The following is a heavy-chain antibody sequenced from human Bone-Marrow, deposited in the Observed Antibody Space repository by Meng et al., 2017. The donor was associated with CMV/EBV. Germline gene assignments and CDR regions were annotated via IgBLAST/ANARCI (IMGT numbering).Heavy chain of an antibody. J-gene: IGHJ4*02. D-gene: IGHD5-12*01. CDR2: IYYSGST. CDR1: GGSISSYY. CDR3: AKGKWPISY. Sequence: GSLRFSCTVSGGSISSYYWSWIRQPPGKGLEWIGYIYYSGSTNYNPSLESRVTISVDTSKNQFSLKLSSVTAADTAVYYCAKGKWPISYWGQGTTVTGSS. V-gene: IGHV4-59*01.